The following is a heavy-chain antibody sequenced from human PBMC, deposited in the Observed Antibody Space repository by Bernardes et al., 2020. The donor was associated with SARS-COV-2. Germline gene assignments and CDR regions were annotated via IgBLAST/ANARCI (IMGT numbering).Heavy chain of an antibody. D-gene: IGHD3-3*01. CDR3: ARDRPGTIFSSGYYGMDV. V-gene: IGHV3-53*01. Sequence: GGSLRLSCAASGFTVSSTYMSWFRQAPGKGLEWVSVIYRGSSTYYADSVKGRFTISRANSKTTLYLQMNSQRAEDTAVYYCARDRPGTIFSSGYYGMDVWGQGTTVTVSS. CDR1: GFTVSSTY. CDR2: IYRGSST. J-gene: IGHJ6*02.